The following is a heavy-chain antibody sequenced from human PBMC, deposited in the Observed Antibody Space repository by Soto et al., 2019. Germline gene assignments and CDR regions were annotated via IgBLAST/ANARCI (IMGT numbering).Heavy chain of an antibody. Sequence: PSKTLSLTCTVSGGSVSSGRYQWGWIRQSPGKGLEWIGYIYYTGTTNYNPSLKSRVTISVDTSKNQFSLKLTSVTAADTALYLCARLKFSDPWRGSVPMDVWGQGTSVTVSS. CDR1: GGSVSSGRYQ. CDR2: IYYTGTT. V-gene: IGHV4-61*01. J-gene: IGHJ6*02. CDR3: ARLKFSDPWRGSVPMDV. D-gene: IGHD1-1*01.